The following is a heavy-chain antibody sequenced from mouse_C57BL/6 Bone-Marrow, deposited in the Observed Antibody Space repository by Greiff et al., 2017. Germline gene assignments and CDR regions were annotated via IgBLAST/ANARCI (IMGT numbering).Heavy chain of an antibody. J-gene: IGHJ3*01. CDR2: IDPEDGVT. V-gene: IGHV14-1*01. Sequence: VQLQPSGAELVRPGASVKLSCQASGFNITDYYMHWVKQRPEQGLEWIGRIDPEDGVTEYDPKFQGKATMTADTSSNTSYLQLSSLTSEYTAVDYCTPVITPVVPFAYWGQGTLVTVSA. CDR1: GFNITDYY. D-gene: IGHD1-1*01. CDR3: TPVITPVVPFAY.